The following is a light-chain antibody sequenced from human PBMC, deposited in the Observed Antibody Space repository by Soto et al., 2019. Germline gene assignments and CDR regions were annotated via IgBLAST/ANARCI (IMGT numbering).Light chain of an antibody. CDR2: EVS. J-gene: IGLJ3*02. CDR1: SSDVGGYNF. Sequence: QSALTQPPSASGSPGQSVTISCTGTSSDVGGYNFVSWYQQHPGKAPKLIIYEVSERPSGVPDRFFGSKSGNTASLTVSGLQDEDEADYHCSSFAGTKNWLFGGGTKLTVL. CDR3: SSFAGTKNWL. V-gene: IGLV2-8*01.